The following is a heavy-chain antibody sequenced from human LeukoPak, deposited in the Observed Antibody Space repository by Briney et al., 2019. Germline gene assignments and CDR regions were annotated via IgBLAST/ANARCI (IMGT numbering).Heavy chain of an antibody. V-gene: IGHV5-51*01. CDR1: GYIVTKYW. Sequence: GESLKISCKGSGYIVTKYWIAWVRQMPGKGLEWMGIIYPGDSDTRYSPSFGGQVTMSADKSISTAYLQWSSLKASDTAMYYCARLGYGYSTVDYWGQGTLVTVSS. D-gene: IGHD5-18*01. CDR3: ARLGYGYSTVDY. CDR2: IYPGDSDT. J-gene: IGHJ4*02.